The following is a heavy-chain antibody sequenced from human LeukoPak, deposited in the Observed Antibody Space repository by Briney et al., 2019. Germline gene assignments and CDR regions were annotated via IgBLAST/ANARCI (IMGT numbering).Heavy chain of an antibody. J-gene: IGHJ4*02. V-gene: IGHV3-15*01. CDR1: GFTFSNAW. Sequence: PGGSLRLSCAASGFTFSNAWMSWVRQAPGKGLEWVGRIKSKTDGGTTDYAAPVKGRFTISRDDSKNTLYLQMNSLKTEDTAVYYCTTDQGERIMIMFGGVIVNDYWGQGTLVTVSS. CDR3: TTDQGERIMIMFGGVIVNDY. CDR2: IKSKTDGGTT. D-gene: IGHD3-16*02.